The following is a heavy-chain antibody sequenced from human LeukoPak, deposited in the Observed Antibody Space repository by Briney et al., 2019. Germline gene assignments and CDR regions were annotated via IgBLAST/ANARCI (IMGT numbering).Heavy chain of an antibody. Sequence: PSETLSLTCAVSGYSISSGRYWGWIRQPPGKGLEWIGSIYHSGSTYYNPSLKSRVTISVDTSKNQFSLNLRSVTAADTAVYYCARSSSTAGIDYWGQGTLVTVSS. CDR2: IYHSGST. V-gene: IGHV4-38-2*01. D-gene: IGHD2-2*01. CDR3: ARSSSTAGIDY. J-gene: IGHJ4*02. CDR1: GYSISSGRY.